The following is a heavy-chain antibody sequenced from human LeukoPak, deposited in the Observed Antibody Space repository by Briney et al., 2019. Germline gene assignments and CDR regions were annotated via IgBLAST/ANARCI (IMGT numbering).Heavy chain of an antibody. D-gene: IGHD2-21*02. CDR2: IIPIFGTA. Sequence: SVKVSCKASGGTFSSYAISWVRQAPGQGLEWMGGIIPIFGTANYAQKFQGRVTIPTDESTSTAYMELSSLRSEDTAVYYCARVTAFPRGYFDYWGQGTLVTVSS. J-gene: IGHJ4*02. V-gene: IGHV1-69*05. CDR3: ARVTAFPRGYFDY. CDR1: GGTFSSYA.